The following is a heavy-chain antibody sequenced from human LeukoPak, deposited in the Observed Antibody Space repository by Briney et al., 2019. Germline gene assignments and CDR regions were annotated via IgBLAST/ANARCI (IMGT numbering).Heavy chain of an antibody. J-gene: IGHJ4*02. V-gene: IGHV3-48*02. CDR3: ASSGSYRFDY. D-gene: IGHD1-26*01. Sequence: GGSLRLSCAASGFTFSSYSMNWVRRAPGKGLEWVSHITASGTAMFYADSVKGRFTISRDNAKNSLYLQMNSLRDEDTAVYYCASSGSYRFDYWGQGTLVTVSS. CDR2: ITASGTAM. CDR1: GFTFSSYS.